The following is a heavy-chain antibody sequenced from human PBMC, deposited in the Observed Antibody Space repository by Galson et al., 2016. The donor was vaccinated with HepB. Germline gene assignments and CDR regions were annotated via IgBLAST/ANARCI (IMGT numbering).Heavy chain of an antibody. CDR2: ISYDDSLL. CDR1: GFTFGVYG. D-gene: IGHD5-18*01. Sequence: SLRLSCAASGFTFGVYGMHWVRQSPGKGLEWVALISYDDSLLYYADSVKGRFTISRDESRNTLFLQMNSLRPEETALYYCVKDSLKEIQVWSTFDSWGQGTLVTVSS. J-gene: IGHJ4*02. CDR3: VKDSLKEIQVWSTFDS. V-gene: IGHV3-30*18.